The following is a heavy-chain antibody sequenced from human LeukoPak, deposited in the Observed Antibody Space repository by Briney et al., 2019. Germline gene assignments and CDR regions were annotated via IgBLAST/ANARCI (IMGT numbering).Heavy chain of an antibody. D-gene: IGHD3-3*01. CDR2: IIPIFGTA. J-gene: IGHJ4*02. CDR3: ARIAIFGVVTHNDY. CDR1: GGTFSSYA. V-gene: IGHV1-69*13. Sequence: ASVKVSCKASGGTFSSYAISWVRQAPGQGLEWMGGIIPIFGTANYAQKFQGRVTITADESTSTAYMELSSLRSEDTAVYYCARIAIFGVVTHNDYWGQETLVTVSS.